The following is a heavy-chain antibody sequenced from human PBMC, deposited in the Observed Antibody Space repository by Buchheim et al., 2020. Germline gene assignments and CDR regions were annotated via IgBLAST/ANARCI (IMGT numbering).Heavy chain of an antibody. D-gene: IGHD4-11*01. V-gene: IGHV4-34*01. CDR2: INHSGST. CDR3: ARSSGSNYVYYYYGMDV. J-gene: IGHJ6*02. CDR1: GGSFSGYY. Sequence: QVQLQQWGAGLLKPSETLSLTCAVYGGSFSGYYWSWIRQPPGKGLEWIGEINHSGSTNYNPSLKSRVTISVDTSKNPFSLKLSSVTAADTAVYYCARSSGSNYVYYYYGMDVWGQGTT.